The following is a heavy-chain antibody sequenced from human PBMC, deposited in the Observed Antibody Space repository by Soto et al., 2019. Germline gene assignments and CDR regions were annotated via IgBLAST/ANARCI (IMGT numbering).Heavy chain of an antibody. CDR1: GYSFTDYH. V-gene: IGHV1-2*04. D-gene: IGHD2-8*01. CDR2: INPKSGGT. Sequence: VKVSCKASGYSFTDYHIHWVRQAPGQGLEWLGRINPKSGGTSTAQKFQGWVTMTRDRSISTVYMELTRLRSDDTAVYFCARGHSTDCSNGVCSFFYNHEMDVWGQGTTVTVSS. J-gene: IGHJ6*02. CDR3: ARGHSTDCSNGVCSFFYNHEMDV.